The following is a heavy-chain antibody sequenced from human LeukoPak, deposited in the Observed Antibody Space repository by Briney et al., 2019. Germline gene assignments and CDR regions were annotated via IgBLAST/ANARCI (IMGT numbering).Heavy chain of an antibody. V-gene: IGHV1-18*01. D-gene: IGHD2-15*01. J-gene: IGHJ6*02. CDR3: ARDRYCTGGNCYSNYYGMDV. Sequence: ASVKVSCKASGYTFTSYGISWVRQAPGRGLEWMGWISAYNGNTNYAQKFQGRVTMTTDTSTSTAYMELRSLRSDDTAVYYCARDRYCTGGNCYSNYYGMDVWGQGTTVTVSS. CDR1: GYTFTSYG. CDR2: ISAYNGNT.